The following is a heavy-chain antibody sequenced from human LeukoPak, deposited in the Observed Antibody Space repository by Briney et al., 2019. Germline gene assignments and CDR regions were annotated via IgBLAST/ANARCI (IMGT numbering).Heavy chain of an antibody. V-gene: IGHV1-2*06. CDR1: GYTFTDYY. CDR2: IHPNSGDT. D-gene: IGHD2-2*02. Sequence: ASVKVSCKASGYTFTDYYIHWVRQAPGQGLEWMGLIHPNSGDTYYAQKFRGRVTMTRDTSITTAYMDLDRLTSDDTAVYYCARAYSGGYTHWAQGTLVTISS. J-gene: IGHJ4*02. CDR3: ARAYSGGYTH.